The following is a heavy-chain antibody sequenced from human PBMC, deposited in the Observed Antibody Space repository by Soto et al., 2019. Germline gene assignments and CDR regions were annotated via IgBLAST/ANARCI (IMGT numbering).Heavy chain of an antibody. Sequence: QVQLQESGPGLVKPSETLSLSCTVSGGSFSSYYCNWVRKSAGKGLEWIGRIYPTGSTTYSPSLKSRLTMSVDTSKNQFALRLTSMTAADTAVYYCATGRSEIVPGAMDTWGQGTLVTVSS. V-gene: IGHV4-4*07. CDR3: ATGRSEIVPGAMDT. D-gene: IGHD2-2*01. CDR1: GGSFSSYY. J-gene: IGHJ5*02. CDR2: IYPTGST.